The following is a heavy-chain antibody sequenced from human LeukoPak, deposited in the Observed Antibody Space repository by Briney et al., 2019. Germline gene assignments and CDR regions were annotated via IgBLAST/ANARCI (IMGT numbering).Heavy chain of an antibody. CDR2: IYHSGST. D-gene: IGHD6-19*01. CDR3: ASTNIGYSSGWFYYYYMDV. Sequence: KPSETLSLTCTVSGYSISSGYYWGWIRQPPGKGLEWIGSIYHSGSTYYNPSLKSRVTISVDTSKNQFSLKLSSVTAADTAVYYCASTNIGYSSGWFYYYYMDVWGKGTTVTVSS. V-gene: IGHV4-38-2*02. J-gene: IGHJ6*03. CDR1: GYSISSGYY.